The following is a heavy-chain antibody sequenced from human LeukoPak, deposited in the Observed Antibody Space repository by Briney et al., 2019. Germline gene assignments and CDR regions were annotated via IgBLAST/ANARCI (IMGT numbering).Heavy chain of an antibody. Sequence: ASVKVSCKASGYTFTGYYMHWVRQAPGQGPEWMGWINPNSGGTNYAQKFQGRVTITTDESTSTAYMELSSLRSEDTAVYYCARDGSRDSSGSFDYWGQGTLVTVSS. CDR1: GYTFTGYY. CDR3: ARDGSRDSSGSFDY. D-gene: IGHD3-22*01. CDR2: INPNSGGT. J-gene: IGHJ4*02. V-gene: IGHV1-2*02.